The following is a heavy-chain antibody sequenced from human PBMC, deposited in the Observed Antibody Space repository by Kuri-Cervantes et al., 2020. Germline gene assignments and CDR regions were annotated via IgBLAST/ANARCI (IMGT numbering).Heavy chain of an antibody. CDR1: GGTFSSYA. D-gene: IGHD3-22*01. Sequence: SVKVSCKASGGTFSSYAISWVRQAPGQGLEWMGGIIPIFGTANYAQKFQGRVTITADKSTSTAYMELRSLRSDDTAVYYCARANYDSTETHYYYMDVWGKGTTVTVSS. J-gene: IGHJ6*03. CDR2: IIPIFGTA. V-gene: IGHV1-69*06. CDR3: ARANYDSTETHYYYMDV.